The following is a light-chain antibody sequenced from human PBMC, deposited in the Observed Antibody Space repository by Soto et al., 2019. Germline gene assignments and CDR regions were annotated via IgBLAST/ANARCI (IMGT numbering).Light chain of an antibody. CDR1: SSDVGTYNL. CDR2: EVT. CDR3: CSYAGSSSSI. V-gene: IGLV2-23*02. J-gene: IGLJ1*01. Sequence: QSVLTQPASVSGSPGQSITISCSGTSSDVGTYNLVSWYQQYPGKAPRLMIYEVTKRPSGVSNRFSDSKSGNTASLTISGLQPEDEADYYCCSYAGSSSSIFGTGTKLTVL.